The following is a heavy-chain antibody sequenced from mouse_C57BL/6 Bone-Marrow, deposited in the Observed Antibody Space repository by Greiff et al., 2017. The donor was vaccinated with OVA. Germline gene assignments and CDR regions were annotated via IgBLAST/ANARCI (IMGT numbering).Heavy chain of an antibody. CDR3: ANCNYSAWFAY. J-gene: IGHJ3*01. CDR1: GYSITSGYD. CDR2: ISYSGST. Sequence: EVQRVESGPGMVKPSQSLSLTCTVTGYSITSGYDWHWIRHFPGNKLEWMGYISYSGSTNYNPSLKSRISITHDTSKNHFFLKLNSVTTEDTDTDYFANCNYSAWFAYWGQGTLVTVSA. V-gene: IGHV3-1*01. D-gene: IGHD2-1*01.